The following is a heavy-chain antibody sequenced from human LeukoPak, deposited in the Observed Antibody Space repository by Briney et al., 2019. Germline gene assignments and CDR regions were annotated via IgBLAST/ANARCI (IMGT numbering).Heavy chain of an antibody. CDR2: INPNSGGT. Sequence: ASVKVSCKASGYTFTGYYMHWVRQAPGQGLEWMGWINPNSGGTNYAQKFQGRVTMTRDTSISTAYMELSRLRSDDTAVYYCARDRSGSSRGPFDYWGQGTLVTVSS. CDR1: GYTFTGYY. D-gene: IGHD1-26*01. J-gene: IGHJ4*02. CDR3: ARDRSGSSRGPFDY. V-gene: IGHV1-2*02.